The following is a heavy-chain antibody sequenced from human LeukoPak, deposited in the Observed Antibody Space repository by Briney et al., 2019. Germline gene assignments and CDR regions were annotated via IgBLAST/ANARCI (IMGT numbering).Heavy chain of an antibody. Sequence: SQTLSLTCAISGDIVSSNRAAWNWIRQSPSRGLEWLGRTYYRSKLYKDYAVSVKSRITINPDTSKNQFSLQLNSVTPEDTAVYYCARDSYDILTGYYFQPTDAFDIWGQGTRVTVSS. CDR2: TYYRSKLYK. V-gene: IGHV6-1*01. CDR1: GDIVSSNRAA. CDR3: ARDSYDILTGYYFQPTDAFDI. D-gene: IGHD3-9*01. J-gene: IGHJ3*02.